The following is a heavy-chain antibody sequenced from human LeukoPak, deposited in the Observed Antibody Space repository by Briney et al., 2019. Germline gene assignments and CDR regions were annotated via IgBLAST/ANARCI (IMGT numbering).Heavy chain of an antibody. D-gene: IGHD6-6*01. CDR3: ARQMLIGSSDDAFDI. J-gene: IGHJ3*02. Sequence: ASVKVSCKASGYTFTGYDVNWVRQATGQGLEWMGWMNPNSGNTGYAQKFQGRVTITRNTSISTAYLELSNLRSEDTAVFYCARQMLIGSSDDAFDIWGQGTVVTGSS. V-gene: IGHV1-8*03. CDR2: MNPNSGNT. CDR1: GYTFTGYD.